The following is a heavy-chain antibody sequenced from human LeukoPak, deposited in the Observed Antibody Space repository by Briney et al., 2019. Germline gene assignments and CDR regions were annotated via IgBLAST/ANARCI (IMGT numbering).Heavy chain of an antibody. CDR2: MNPNSGNT. Sequence: GASVKVSCKASGYTFTSYDINWVRQATGQGLEWMGWMNPNSGNTSYAQKFQGRVTMTRNTSISTAYMELSSLRSEDTAVYYCASVVPAAIPGDYYYGMDVWGQGTTVTVSS. D-gene: IGHD2-2*02. CDR3: ASVVPAAIPGDYYYGMDV. CDR1: GYTFTSYD. J-gene: IGHJ6*02. V-gene: IGHV1-8*01.